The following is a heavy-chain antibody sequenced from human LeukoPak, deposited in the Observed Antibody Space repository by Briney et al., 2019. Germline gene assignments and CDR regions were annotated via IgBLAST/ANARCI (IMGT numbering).Heavy chain of an antibody. Sequence: GESLKISCKGFGNSFTSYGIGWVRQMPGKGLEWVGIIQPGDSIVHYSPSFQGQVTISADRSSSTACLQWTSLKGSDSAMYYCACRKYYDTWSDPWGQGTLVTVSS. V-gene: IGHV5-51*01. CDR2: IQPGDSIV. CDR1: GNSFTSYG. CDR3: ACRKYYDTWSDP. D-gene: IGHD3-3*01. J-gene: IGHJ5*02.